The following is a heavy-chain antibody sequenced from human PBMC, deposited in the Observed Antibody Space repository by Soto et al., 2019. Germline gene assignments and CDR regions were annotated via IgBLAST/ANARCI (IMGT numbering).Heavy chain of an antibody. CDR1: GGSISSSSYY. V-gene: IGHV4-39*01. J-gene: IGHJ5*02. D-gene: IGHD5-12*01. CDR3: SRGRVATIDVGPRNWFDP. CDR2: IYYSGST. Sequence: PSETLSLTCTVSGGSISSSSYYWGWIRQPPGKGLEWIGSIYYSGSTYYNPSLKSRVTISVDTSKNQFSLKLSSVTAADTAVYYCSRGRVATIDVGPRNWFDPWGQGTLVTVSS.